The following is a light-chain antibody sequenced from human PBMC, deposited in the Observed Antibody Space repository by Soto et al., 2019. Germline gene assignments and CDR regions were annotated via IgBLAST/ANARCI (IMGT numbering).Light chain of an antibody. V-gene: IGKV1-39*01. J-gene: IGKJ4*01. CDR2: AAS. CDR3: QQSYSGPLT. Sequence: DIPMTQSPSSLSASVGDRVTITCRASQSISSYLNWYQEKPGKAPKVLIYAASSLQSGVPSRFSGIGSGTDCTLSISSLQPEDFATYYCQQSYSGPLTFGGGTKVDIK. CDR1: QSISSY.